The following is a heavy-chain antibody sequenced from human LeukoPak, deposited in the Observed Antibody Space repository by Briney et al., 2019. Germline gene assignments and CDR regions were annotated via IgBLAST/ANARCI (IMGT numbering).Heavy chain of an antibody. CDR3: ARDAVWGYYDSSGYYPLDY. CDR1: GFTFSSYS. V-gene: IGHV3-48*01. J-gene: IGHJ4*02. CDR2: ISSSSSTI. Sequence: GGSLRLSCAASGFTFSSYSMNWVRQAPGKGLEWVSYISSSSSTIYYADSVKGRFTISRDKAKNSLYLQMNSLRAEDTAVYYCARDAVWGYYDSSGYYPLDYWGQGTLVTVSS. D-gene: IGHD3-22*01.